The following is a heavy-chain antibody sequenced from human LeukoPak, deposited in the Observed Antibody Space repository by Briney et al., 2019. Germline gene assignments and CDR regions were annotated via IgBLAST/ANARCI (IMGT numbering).Heavy chain of an antibody. V-gene: IGHV3-23*01. Sequence: HPGGSLRLSCAASGFTFSSYAMTWVRQAPGKGLEWVSAISGGGGNTYYADSVKGRFTISRDNSKNTLYLQMNSLRAEDTAVYYCAKGLMQGPYYFDYWGQGTLVTVSS. J-gene: IGHJ4*02. CDR2: ISGGGGNT. CDR1: GFTFSSYA. D-gene: IGHD2-8*01. CDR3: AKGLMQGPYYFDY.